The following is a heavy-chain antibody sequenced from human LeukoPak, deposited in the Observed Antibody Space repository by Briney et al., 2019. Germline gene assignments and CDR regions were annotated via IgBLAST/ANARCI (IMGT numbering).Heavy chain of an antibody. Sequence: SETLSLTCTISGGSVGGYYWSWIRQPPGKGLEWIGYIYYTGSTKYNPSLKSRVTISVDTSKNQFSLKLTSVTAADTAVYHCARGSFVFFGASRRWYFDLWGRGTLVTVSS. J-gene: IGHJ2*01. D-gene: IGHD3-10*01. CDR2: IYYTGST. CDR3: ARGSFVFFGASRRWYFDL. V-gene: IGHV4-59*02. CDR1: GGSVGGYY.